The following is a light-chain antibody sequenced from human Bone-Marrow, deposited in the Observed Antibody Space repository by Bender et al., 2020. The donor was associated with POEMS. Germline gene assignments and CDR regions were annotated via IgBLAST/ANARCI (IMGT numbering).Light chain of an antibody. CDR1: ALPQQF. V-gene: IGLV3-25*03. CDR3: LSADSSGSYV. CDR2: KDS. Sequence: SSELTQPPSVSVSPGQTARITCSGDALPQQFAYWYQQKPGQAPVKVIDKDSERPSGIPERISGSSSGTTVTLTISGVQAEDEADYYCLSADSSGSYVFGSGTTVTVL. J-gene: IGLJ1*01.